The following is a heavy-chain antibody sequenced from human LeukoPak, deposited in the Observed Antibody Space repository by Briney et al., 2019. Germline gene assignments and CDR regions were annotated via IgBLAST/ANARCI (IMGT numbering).Heavy chain of an antibody. V-gene: IGHV4-39*01. Sequence: SATLSLTCTVSGGSISSSSYYWGWIRQPPGQGLEWIGSIYYSGSTYYNPSLKSRVTISVDTSKNQFSLKLSSVTAADTAVYYYARYTYYYDSSGYPGLWGQGTLVTVSS. J-gene: IGHJ4*02. CDR2: IYYSGST. CDR3: ARYTYYYDSSGYPGL. D-gene: IGHD3-22*01. CDR1: GGSISSSSYY.